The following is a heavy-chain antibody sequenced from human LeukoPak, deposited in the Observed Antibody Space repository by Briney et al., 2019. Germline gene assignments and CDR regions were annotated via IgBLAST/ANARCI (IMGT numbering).Heavy chain of an antibody. J-gene: IGHJ4*02. CDR1: GFTLSGSG. V-gene: IGHV3-30*02. CDR3: ARSPTSWYFDY. Sequence: GESLRLSCAASGFTLSGSGMHWVRQAPGKGLEWVAFIRYHGSDKFYADSVKGRFTISRDNSKNTLYLQMNSLRPEDTSVYYCARSPTSWYFDYWGQGTLVTVSS. D-gene: IGHD2-2*01. CDR2: IRYHGSDK.